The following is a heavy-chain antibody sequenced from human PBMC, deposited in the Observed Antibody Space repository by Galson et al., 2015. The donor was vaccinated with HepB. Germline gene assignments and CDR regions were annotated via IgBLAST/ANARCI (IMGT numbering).Heavy chain of an antibody. D-gene: IGHD5-18*01. J-gene: IGHJ4*02. CDR1: GFTFSSYA. CDR2: ISGSGGST. CDR3: AKGGLPPKYTIQLWNLYYFDY. V-gene: IGHV3-23*01. Sequence: SLRLSCAASGFTFSSYAMSWVRQAPGKGLEWVSAISGSGGSTYYADSVKGRFTISRDNSKNTLYLQMNSLRAEDTAVYYCAKGGLPPKYTIQLWNLYYFDYWGQGTLVTVSA.